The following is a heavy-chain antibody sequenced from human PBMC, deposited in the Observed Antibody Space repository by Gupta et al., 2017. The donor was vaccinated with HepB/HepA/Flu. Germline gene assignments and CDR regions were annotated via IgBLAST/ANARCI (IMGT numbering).Heavy chain of an antibody. V-gene: IGHV3-48*02. J-gene: IGHJ5*02. D-gene: IGHD3-10*01. Sequence: VQLVEPGGGLVPPGGSLRLPCAAPGSTFSSYSMNWVRQAPGKGLEWVSYISSSSSTIYYADAGNGRFTIARDNAKNALSLQTNSLREANPAVYDCARVGYEEGSAGGFDPWGQGTLVTVSS. CDR3: ARVGYEEGSAGGFDP. CDR2: ISSSSSTI. CDR1: GSTFSSYS.